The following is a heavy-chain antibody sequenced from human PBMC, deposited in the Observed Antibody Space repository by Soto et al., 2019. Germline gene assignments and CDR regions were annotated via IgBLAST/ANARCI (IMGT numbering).Heavy chain of an antibody. CDR3: ARDRPSYDFRSGYYTGSHVQKY. J-gene: IGHJ4*02. CDR2: INSDGSST. CDR1: GFTFSSYW. Sequence: GGSLRLSCAASGFTFSSYWMHWVRQAPGKGLVWVSRINSDGSSTSYADSVKGRFTISRDNAKNTLYLQMNSLRTEDTAVYYCARDRPSYDFRSGYYTGSHVQKYWGQGTLVTVSS. D-gene: IGHD3-3*01. V-gene: IGHV3-74*01.